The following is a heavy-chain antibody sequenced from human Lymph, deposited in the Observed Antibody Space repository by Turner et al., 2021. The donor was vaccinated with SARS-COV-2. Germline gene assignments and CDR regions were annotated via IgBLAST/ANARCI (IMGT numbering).Heavy chain of an antibody. V-gene: IGHV1-2*02. CDR1: GSIVTGYY. CDR2: INPNSGGT. Sequence: QVQLVQSGAEVQRPGASVKVSCKASGSIVTGYYMHWVRQAPGQGLEWMGWINPNSGGTNYAQKFQGRVTMTRDTSISTAYMEVSRLRSDDTAVYYCARDTRGDYSYYYDGMDVWGQGTTVTVSS. J-gene: IGHJ6*02. CDR3: ARDTRGDYSYYYDGMDV. D-gene: IGHD4-17*01.